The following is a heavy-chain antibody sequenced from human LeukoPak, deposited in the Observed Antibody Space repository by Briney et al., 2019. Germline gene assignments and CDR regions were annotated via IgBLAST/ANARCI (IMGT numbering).Heavy chain of an antibody. V-gene: IGHV3-21*04. CDR2: ISSSSSYI. Sequence: PGGSLRLSCAASGFTFSSYSMNWVRQAPGKGLEWVSSISSSSSYIYYADSVKGRFTISRDNAKNSLYLQMNSLRAEDTAVYYCAKDLPLNPLVGWFDPWGQETLVTVSS. CDR1: GFTFSSYS. CDR3: AKDLPLNPLVGWFDP. D-gene: IGHD2-2*01. J-gene: IGHJ5*02.